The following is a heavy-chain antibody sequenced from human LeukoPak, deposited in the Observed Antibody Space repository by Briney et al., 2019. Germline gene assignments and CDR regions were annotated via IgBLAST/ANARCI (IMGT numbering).Heavy chain of an antibody. CDR3: ARQSTPHGNFDY. Sequence: GGSLRLSCAASGFSLTNYAMHWVRQPAGEGLEWVSALGTAGDTFYPGSVKGRFSISRDNAKKSLFLQMNSLRVEDTAIYYCARQSTPHGNFDYWGQGTLVTVSS. J-gene: IGHJ4*02. V-gene: IGHV3-13*01. CDR2: LGTAGDT. D-gene: IGHD1-1*01. CDR1: GFSLTNYA.